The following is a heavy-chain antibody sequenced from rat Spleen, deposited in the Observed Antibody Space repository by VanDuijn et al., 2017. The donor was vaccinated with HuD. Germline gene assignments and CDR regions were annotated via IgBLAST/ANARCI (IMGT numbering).Heavy chain of an antibody. J-gene: IGHJ4*01. D-gene: IGHD4-3*01. CDR3: ARHLREASGVMDA. Sequence: QVQLKESGPGLVQPSQTLSLTCTVSGFSLTNFHVTWVRQPPGKGLEWVGVIWAGGGTNYNSAVKSRLSISRDTSKSQVLLKMNSLQPEDTGTYYCARHLREASGVMDAWGQGASVTVSS. V-gene: IGHV2-43*01. CDR1: GFSLTNFH. CDR2: IWAGGGT.